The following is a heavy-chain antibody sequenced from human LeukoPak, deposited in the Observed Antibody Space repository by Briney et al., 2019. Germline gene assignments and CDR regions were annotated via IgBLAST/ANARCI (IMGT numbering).Heavy chain of an antibody. Sequence: GGSLRLSCAASGFTFSSYGMHWVRQAPGKGLEWVAVISYDGSTKYYADSVKGRFTISRDNSKNTLYLQMNSLRPEDTAVYYCAKDFRIAAAGTPDYWGQGTLVTVSS. V-gene: IGHV3-30*18. J-gene: IGHJ4*02. D-gene: IGHD6-13*01. CDR1: GFTFSSYG. CDR3: AKDFRIAAAGTPDY. CDR2: ISYDGSTK.